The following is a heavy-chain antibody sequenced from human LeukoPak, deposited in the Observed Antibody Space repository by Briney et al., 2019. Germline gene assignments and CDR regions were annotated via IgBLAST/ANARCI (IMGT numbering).Heavy chain of an antibody. V-gene: IGHV6-1*01. CDR2: TYYRSKWYN. D-gene: IGHD5-24*01. J-gene: IGHJ3*01. CDR3: ARGGQGDGYSADEAFDF. CDR1: GDSVTGNSTA. Sequence: SQTLSLTCAISGDSVTGNSTAYNWIRQSPSRGLEWLGRTYYRSKWYNDYAVSVKSRIIINPDTSKNQLSLQLNSVTPEDTAVYYCARGGQGDGYSADEAFDFWGQGTMVTVSS.